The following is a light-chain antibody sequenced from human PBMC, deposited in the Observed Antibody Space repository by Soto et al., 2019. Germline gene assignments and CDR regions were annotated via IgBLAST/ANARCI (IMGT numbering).Light chain of an antibody. CDR1: QSVNIY. CDR3: QLRSNWRVT. V-gene: IGKV3-11*01. J-gene: IGKJ4*01. CDR2: DAS. Sequence: ELGLKLSLDTLSLPPGERATISRRASQSVNIYLAWYQQNPGQAPRLLIYDASNRTTGIPARFSGSGSGTDFTLTISSLEAEDITVYYCQLRSNWRVTFGGGTKVDI.